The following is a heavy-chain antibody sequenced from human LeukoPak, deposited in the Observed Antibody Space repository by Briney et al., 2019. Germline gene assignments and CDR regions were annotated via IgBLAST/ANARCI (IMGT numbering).Heavy chain of an antibody. D-gene: IGHD5-12*01. Sequence: QTGGSVRLFCGASGFAFDTFVMSGARHAPGRGLEGVSDISGGGGITHYADSVKGQFTISRDNSRNTLYLQMNSLRAEDTAVYYCAKDSTASGSYYGMDVWGQGTTVTVSS. V-gene: IGHV3-23*01. CDR2: ISGGGGIT. CDR3: AKDSTASGSYYGMDV. CDR1: GFAFDTFV. J-gene: IGHJ6*02.